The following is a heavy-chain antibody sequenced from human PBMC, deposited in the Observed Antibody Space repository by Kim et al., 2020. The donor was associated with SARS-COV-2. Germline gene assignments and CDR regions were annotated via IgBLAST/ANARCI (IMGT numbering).Heavy chain of an antibody. CDR2: ISSSSSTI. Sequence: GGSLRLSCAASGFTFSSYSMNWVRQAPGKGLEWVSYISSSSSTIYYADSVKGRFTISRDNAKNSLYLQMNSLRDEDTAVYYCARGYVLLWFGELSTPFDIWGQGTMVTVSS. D-gene: IGHD3-10*01. CDR1: GFTFSSYS. CDR3: ARGYVLLWFGELSTPFDI. J-gene: IGHJ3*02. V-gene: IGHV3-48*02.